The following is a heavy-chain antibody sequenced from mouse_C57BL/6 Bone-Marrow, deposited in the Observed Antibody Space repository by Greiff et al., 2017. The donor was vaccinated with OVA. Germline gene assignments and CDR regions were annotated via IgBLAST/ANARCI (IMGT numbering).Heavy chain of an antibody. V-gene: IGHV1-7*01. Sequence: QVQLQQSGAELAKPGASVKLSCKASGYTFTSYWMHWVNQRPGQGLEWIGYINHSSGYTQYNQKFKDKATLTADKSSSTAYVQLSSRTYEDTAVYYCRLPGVYWGQGTSVTVSS. CDR3: RLPGVY. CDR1: GYTFTSYW. D-gene: IGHD3-2*02. CDR2: INHSSGYT. J-gene: IGHJ4*01.